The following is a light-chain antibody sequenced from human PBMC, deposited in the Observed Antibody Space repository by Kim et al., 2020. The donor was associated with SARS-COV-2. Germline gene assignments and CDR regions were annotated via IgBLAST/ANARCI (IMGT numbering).Light chain of an antibody. CDR3: HQYYNTPYT. V-gene: IGKV4-1*01. J-gene: IGKJ2*01. CDR2: WAS. CDR1: QSVLYSSNNKKC. Sequence: RATINCKSSQSVLYSSNNKKCLAWYQQKPGQPPKLLIYWASTRESGVPDRFSGSGSGTDFTLTISSLQAEDVAVYYCHQYYNTPYTFGQGTKLEI.